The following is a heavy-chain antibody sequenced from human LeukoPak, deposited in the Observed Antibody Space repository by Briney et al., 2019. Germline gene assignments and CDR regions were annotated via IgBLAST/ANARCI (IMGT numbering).Heavy chain of an antibody. Sequence: SETLSLTCTVSGGSISSYYWSWIRQPPGKGLEWIGFFDYSGSTNYNPSLKSRVTISVDTSKSQFFLKRSSVTAADTAVYYCARHGGSWTFDSWGQGTLVTVSS. CDR1: GGSISSYY. J-gene: IGHJ4*02. CDR2: FDYSGST. V-gene: IGHV4-59*08. CDR3: ARHGGSWTFDS. D-gene: IGHD6-13*01.